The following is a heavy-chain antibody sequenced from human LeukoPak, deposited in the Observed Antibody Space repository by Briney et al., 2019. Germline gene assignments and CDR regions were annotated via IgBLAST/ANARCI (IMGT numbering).Heavy chain of an antibody. CDR3: ARSRFGDFDY. J-gene: IGHJ4*02. Sequence: HSGGSLRLSCAASGFTFRSYAIHWVRQAPGKGLEWVANIKQDGSEKYYVDSVKGRFTISRDNAKNSLYLQMNSLRAEDTAVYYCARSRFGDFDYWGQGTLVTVSS. D-gene: IGHD3-10*01. CDR2: IKQDGSEK. V-gene: IGHV3-7*01. CDR1: GFTFRSYA.